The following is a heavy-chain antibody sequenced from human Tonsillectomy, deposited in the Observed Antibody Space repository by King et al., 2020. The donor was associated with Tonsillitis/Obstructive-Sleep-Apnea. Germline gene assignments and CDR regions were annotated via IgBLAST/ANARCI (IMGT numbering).Heavy chain of an antibody. D-gene: IGHD5-12*01. V-gene: IGHV5-10-1*01. CDR2: IDPSDSYT. Sequence: LVPSGAEVKEPGESLRISCKGSGYSFTNYWINWVRQMPGKGLEWMGRIDPSDSYTSYSPSFQGHVTISADKSISTAYLQWSSLKASDTAMYYCARRRDIATYAMDVWGQGTTVTVSS. CDR3: ARRRDIATYAMDV. J-gene: IGHJ6*02. CDR1: GYSFTNYW.